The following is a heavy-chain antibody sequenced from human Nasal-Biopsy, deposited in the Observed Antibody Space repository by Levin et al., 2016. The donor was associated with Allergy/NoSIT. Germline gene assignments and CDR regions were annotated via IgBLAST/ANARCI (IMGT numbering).Heavy chain of an antibody. V-gene: IGHV4-39*02. CDR3: ARRGKGSFGWLIEYYFDH. CDR1: GFFINSGSFY. CDR2: IFHTGDRT. Sequence: SETLSLTCSVSGFFINSGSFYWGWFRQPPGKGLEWIGTIFHTGDRTYLNPSLDNRVTMSVDTSKNHISLDLRSVTAADTATYYCARRGKGSFGWLIEYYFDHWGPGSLVTVSS. J-gene: IGHJ4*02. D-gene: IGHD3-9*01.